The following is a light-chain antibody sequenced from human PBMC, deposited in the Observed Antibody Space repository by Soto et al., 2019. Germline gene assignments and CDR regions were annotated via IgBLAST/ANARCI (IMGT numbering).Light chain of an antibody. V-gene: IGKV3-15*01. Sequence: EIVMTQSPATLSVSPGERATLSCRASQSGATNLAWYQQKPGQVPRLLIHSASTRATGVPARFSGSGSGTEFTLTISSLQSEDFAVYYCQQHNYWPSFGQGTKLEIK. CDR2: SAS. J-gene: IGKJ2*01. CDR1: QSGATN. CDR3: QQHNYWPS.